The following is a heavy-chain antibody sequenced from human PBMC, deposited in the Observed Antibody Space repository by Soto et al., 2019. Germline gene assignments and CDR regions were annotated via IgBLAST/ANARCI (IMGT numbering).Heavy chain of an antibody. Sequence: SVKVSCKASGGTFSSYAISWVRQAPGQGLEWMGGIIPIFGTANYAQKFQGRVTITADESTSTAYMELSSLRSEDTAVYYCARGGPGLDYYYGMDVWGQGTTVTVSS. CDR2: IIPIFGTA. D-gene: IGHD5-12*01. CDR3: ARGGPGLDYYYGMDV. V-gene: IGHV1-69*13. J-gene: IGHJ6*02. CDR1: GGTFSSYA.